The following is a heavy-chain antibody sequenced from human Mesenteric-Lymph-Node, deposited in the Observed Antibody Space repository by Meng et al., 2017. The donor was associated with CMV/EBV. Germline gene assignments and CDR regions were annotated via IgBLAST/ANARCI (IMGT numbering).Heavy chain of an antibody. D-gene: IGHD2-2*01. CDR2: INPSGGST. CDR3: TRVGGYCSSTSHPCMDV. Sequence: ASVKVSCKASGYTFTSYYMHWVRQAPGQGLEWMGIINPSGGSTSYAQKFQGRVTMTRGTSTSTAYMEVRSLRSDDTAVYFCTRVGGYCSSTSHPCMDVWGQGTTVTVTS. J-gene: IGHJ6*02. CDR1: GYTFTSYY. V-gene: IGHV1-46*01.